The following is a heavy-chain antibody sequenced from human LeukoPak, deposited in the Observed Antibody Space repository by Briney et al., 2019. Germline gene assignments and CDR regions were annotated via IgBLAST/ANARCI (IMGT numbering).Heavy chain of an antibody. V-gene: IGHV3-7*01. Sequence: PGGSLRLSCAASGLTFSGQWMNWVRQAPGQGLEWVDNIKYDGSEEYYADSVKGRFTISRDNAKNSLSLQMNYVRAGDTAIYYCAYTNHLTYWGQGTLVTVSS. CDR1: GLTFSGQW. D-gene: IGHD3-16*01. CDR2: IKYDGSEE. CDR3: AYTNHLTY. J-gene: IGHJ4*02.